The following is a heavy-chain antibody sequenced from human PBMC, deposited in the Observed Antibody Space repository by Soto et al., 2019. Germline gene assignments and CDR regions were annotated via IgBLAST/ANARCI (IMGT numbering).Heavy chain of an antibody. Sequence: EVQLVESGGGLVQPGGSLRLSCAASGFTFSSYSMNWFRQAPGKGLEWVSYISSSSSTIYYADSVKGRFTISRDNAKNSLYLQMTSLRDEDTAVYYCARESAALNWFDPWGQGTLVTVSS. V-gene: IGHV3-48*02. CDR1: GFTFSSYS. D-gene: IGHD2-2*01. CDR3: ARESAALNWFDP. CDR2: ISSSSSTI. J-gene: IGHJ5*02.